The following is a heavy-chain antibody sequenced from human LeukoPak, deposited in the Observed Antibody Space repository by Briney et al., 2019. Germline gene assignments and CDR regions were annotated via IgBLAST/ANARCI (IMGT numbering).Heavy chain of an antibody. CDR3: VRDPYYYDSRPH. CDR2: IKQDGSEK. Sequence: PGGSLRLSCAASGFTFSSYWMSWVRQAPGKGLEWVANIKQDGSEKYYVDSVKGRFTISRDNAKNSLSLQLNSLRADDTAVYYCVRDPYYYDSRPHWGQGTLVTVSS. V-gene: IGHV3-7*01. D-gene: IGHD3-22*01. CDR1: GFTFSSYW. J-gene: IGHJ4*02.